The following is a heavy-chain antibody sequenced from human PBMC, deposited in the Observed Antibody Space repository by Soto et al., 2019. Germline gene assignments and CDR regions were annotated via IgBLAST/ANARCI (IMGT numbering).Heavy chain of an antibody. Sequence: SLRLSCAASGFTFSSYAMSWVRQAPGKGLEWVSTISDSGNSTYSADSVKGRFTISRDNSKNTLYLQMNSLRAEDTAVYYCAKNHWIVATNFFDLWGRGALVTVSS. J-gene: IGHJ4*02. CDR1: GFTFSSYA. V-gene: IGHV3-23*01. D-gene: IGHD5-12*01. CDR3: AKNHWIVATNFFDL. CDR2: ISDSGNST.